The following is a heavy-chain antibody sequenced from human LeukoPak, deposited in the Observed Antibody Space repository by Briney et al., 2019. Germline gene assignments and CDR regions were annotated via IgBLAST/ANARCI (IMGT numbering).Heavy chain of an antibody. Sequence: GGSLRLSCAASGFTFGNYWMNWVRQAPGKGLEWVANMKPDGSEKNYVASVKGRFTISRDNAENSLFLQMNSLRADDTAVYYCAREDGAFHDWAQGTLVTVSS. J-gene: IGHJ4*02. V-gene: IGHV3-7*05. CDR1: GFTFGNYW. D-gene: IGHD5-24*01. CDR2: MKPDGSEK. CDR3: AREDGAFHD.